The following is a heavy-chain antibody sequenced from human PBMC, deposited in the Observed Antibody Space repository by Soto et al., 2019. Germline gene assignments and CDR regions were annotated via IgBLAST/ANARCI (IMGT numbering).Heavy chain of an antibody. V-gene: IGHV3-23*01. CDR2: ITGSGGGT. CDR3: AKRPLTAAGFDY. J-gene: IGHJ4*02. D-gene: IGHD6-13*01. Sequence: EVQLLESGGGLVQHGGSLRLSCAASGFTFSNYSMNWVRQAPGTGLEWVSVITGSGGGTYFVDSVKGRFTISTDNSQTTVYLQMNSLRAEDTAVYYCAKRPLTAAGFDYWGQGTLVTVSS. CDR1: GFTFSNYS.